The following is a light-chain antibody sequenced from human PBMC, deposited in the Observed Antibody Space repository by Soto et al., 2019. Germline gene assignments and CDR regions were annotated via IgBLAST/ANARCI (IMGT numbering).Light chain of an antibody. J-gene: IGKJ1*01. CDR2: GAS. V-gene: IGKV3-20*01. Sequence: EIVLTQSPGTLSLSPGERATLSCRASQSVSNNYLDWYQQKPGQAPSLLIYGASNRATGIPDRFSGSGSGKDFTLTISRLEPEDFAVYYCQQYGSSGTFGQGTKVEIK. CDR1: QSVSNNY. CDR3: QQYGSSGT.